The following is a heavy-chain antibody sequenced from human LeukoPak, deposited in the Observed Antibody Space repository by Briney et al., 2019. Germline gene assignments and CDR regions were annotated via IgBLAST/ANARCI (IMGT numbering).Heavy chain of an antibody. CDR1: GGSISSSSYY. J-gene: IGHJ5*02. V-gene: IGHV4-39*07. CDR2: IYYSGST. CDR3: ARDPSSFGGRFDP. Sequence: SETLSLTCTVSGGSISSSSYYWGWIRQPPGKGLEWVGSIYYSGSTYYNPSLKSRVTISVDTSKNQFSLKLSSVTAADTAVYYCARDPSSFGGRFDPWGQGTLVAVSS. D-gene: IGHD3-10*01.